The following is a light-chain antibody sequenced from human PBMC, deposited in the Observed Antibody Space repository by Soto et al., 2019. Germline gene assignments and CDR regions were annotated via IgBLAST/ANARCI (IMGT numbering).Light chain of an antibody. CDR3: QQYGSSLVT. CDR1: QSVSSN. CDR2: GAS. Sequence: EIVMTQSPATLSVSPGERATLSCRASQSVSSNLAWYQQKPGQAPRLLIYGASTRATGIPDRFSGSGSGTDFTLTISRLEPEDFAVYYCQQYGSSLVTFGLGTRLEIK. V-gene: IGKV3-20*01. J-gene: IGKJ5*01.